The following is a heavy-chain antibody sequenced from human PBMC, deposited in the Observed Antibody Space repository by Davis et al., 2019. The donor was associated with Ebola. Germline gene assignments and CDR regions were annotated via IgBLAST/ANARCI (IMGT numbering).Heavy chain of an antibody. CDR1: GFTFSSYA. V-gene: IGHV3-23*01. J-gene: IGHJ5*02. CDR2: ISGSGGST. Sequence: GESLKISCAASGFTFSSYAMSWVRQAPGKGLEWVSAISGSGGSTYYADSVKGRFTISRDNSKNTLYLQMNSLRAEDTAVYYCARGPYQLLFGPYNWFDPWGQGTLVTVSS. D-gene: IGHD2-2*01. CDR3: ARGPYQLLFGPYNWFDP.